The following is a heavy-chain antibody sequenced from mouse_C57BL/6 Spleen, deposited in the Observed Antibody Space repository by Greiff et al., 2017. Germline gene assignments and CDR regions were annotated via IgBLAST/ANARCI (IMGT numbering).Heavy chain of an antibody. Sequence: EVKLVESGPGLVKPSQSLSLTCSVTGYSITSGYYWNWIRQFPGNKLEWMGYISYDGSNNYNPSLKNRISITRDTSKNQFFLKLNSVTTEDTATYYCARGYSNYAFDYWGQGTTLTVSS. V-gene: IGHV3-6*01. CDR1: GYSITSGYY. CDR2: ISYDGSN. CDR3: ARGYSNYAFDY. J-gene: IGHJ2*01. D-gene: IGHD2-5*01.